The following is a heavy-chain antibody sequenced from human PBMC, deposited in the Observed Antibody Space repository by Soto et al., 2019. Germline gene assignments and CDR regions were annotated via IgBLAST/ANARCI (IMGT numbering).Heavy chain of an antibody. J-gene: IGHJ6*03. CDR1: GGSISSGGYY. CDR3: ARGYGDYGDDMDV. D-gene: IGHD4-17*01. V-gene: IGHV4-31*03. CDR2: IYYSGIT. Sequence: QVQLQESGPGLVKPSQTLSLTCTVSGGSISSGGYYWSWIRQHPGKGLEWIGYIYYSGITYYNPSLKSRVTISVDTSKNQFSLKLSSVTAADTAVYYCARGYGDYGDDMDVWGKGTTVTVSS.